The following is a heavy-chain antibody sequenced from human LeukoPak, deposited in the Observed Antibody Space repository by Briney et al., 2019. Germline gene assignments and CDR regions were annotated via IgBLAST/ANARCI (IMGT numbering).Heavy chain of an antibody. D-gene: IGHD3-10*01. CDR3: AKDLWFGELLPYYFDY. Sequence: GGSLRLSCAASGFTFSSYGMHWVRQAPGKGLEWVAFIRYDGSNKYYADSVKGRFTIPRDNSKNTLYLQMNSLRAEDTAVYYCAKDLWFGELLPYYFDYWGQGTLVTVSS. CDR1: GFTFSSYG. J-gene: IGHJ4*02. CDR2: IRYDGSNK. V-gene: IGHV3-30*02.